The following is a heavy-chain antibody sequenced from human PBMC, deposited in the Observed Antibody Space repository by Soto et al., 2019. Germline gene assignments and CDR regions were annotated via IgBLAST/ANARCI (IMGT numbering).Heavy chain of an antibody. J-gene: IGHJ4*02. CDR1: RFTFSTYE. V-gene: IGHV3-48*03. CDR2: ISSGGDTV. D-gene: IGHD2-2*01. CDR3: VRYCSSTLCNAVATRTFDY. Sequence: EVQLVESGGALVQPGGSLRLSCAASRFTFSTYEMHWLRQAPGKGLEWVSYISSGGDTVHYADSVKGRFTISRDNTRNSLYLQMNSLRDEDTALYYCVRYCSSTLCNAVATRTFDYWGQGTLVTVSS.